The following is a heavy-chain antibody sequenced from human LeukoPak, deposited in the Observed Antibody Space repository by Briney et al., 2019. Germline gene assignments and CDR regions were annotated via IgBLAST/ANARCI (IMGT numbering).Heavy chain of an antibody. CDR3: ARLPETVLRYFDWLKYGMDV. V-gene: IGHV4-38-2*02. CDR2: IYHSGST. D-gene: IGHD3-9*01. CDR1: GYSISSGYY. Sequence: SETLSLTCTVSGYSISSGYYWGWIRQPPEKGLEWIGSIYHSGSTYYNPSLKSRVTISVDTSKNQFSLKLSSVTAADTAVYYCARLPETVLRYFDWLKYGMDVWGQGTTVTVSS. J-gene: IGHJ6*02.